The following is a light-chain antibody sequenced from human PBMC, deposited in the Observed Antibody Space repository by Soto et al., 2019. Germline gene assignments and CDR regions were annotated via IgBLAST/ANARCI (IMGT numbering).Light chain of an antibody. V-gene: IGLV4-60*03. CDR1: SGHSSYI. J-gene: IGLJ2*01. Sequence: QSVLTQSSSASASLGSSVKLTCTLSSGHSSYIIAWHQQQPGKAPRYLMKLEDSGIYNKGSGVPDRFSGSSSGADRYLTISNLQSEDEADYYSETWDSNTRVFGGGTKLTVL. CDR2: LEDSGIY. CDR3: ETWDSNTRV.